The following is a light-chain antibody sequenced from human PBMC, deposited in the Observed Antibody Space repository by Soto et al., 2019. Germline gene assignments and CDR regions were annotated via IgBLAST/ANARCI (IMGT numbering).Light chain of an antibody. J-gene: IGKJ4*01. CDR1: QSVSSIY. CDR3: QQYGSSPLLT. CDR2: GAS. Sequence: EIVLTQSPGTLSLSPGERATLSCGASQSVSSIYLAWYQQKPGQAPRLLIYGASSRATGIPDRFSGSGSGTDFTLTISRLEPEDFAVYYCQQYGSSPLLTFGGGTKVDIK. V-gene: IGKV3-20*01.